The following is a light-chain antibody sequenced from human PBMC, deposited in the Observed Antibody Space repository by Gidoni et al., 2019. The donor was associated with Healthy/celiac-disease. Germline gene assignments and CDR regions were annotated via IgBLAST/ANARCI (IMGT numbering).Light chain of an antibody. V-gene: IGKV1-5*03. CDR1: QSISSW. J-gene: IGKJ4*01. Sequence: DIQMTQSPSTLSASVGDRVTSTCRASQSISSWLALYQQKPGKAPKILIYKASSLESGVPSRFSGIGSGTEFTLTISSLQPDDFATYYCQQYNSYSFGGGTKVEIK. CDR2: KAS. CDR3: QQYNSYS.